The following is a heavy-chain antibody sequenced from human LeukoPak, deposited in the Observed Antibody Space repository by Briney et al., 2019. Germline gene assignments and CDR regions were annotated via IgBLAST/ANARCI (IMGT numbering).Heavy chain of an antibody. V-gene: IGHV3-23*01. Sequence: GGSLRLSCAASGFTFSSYAMTWVRQAPRKGLEWVSGISGSGGSTYYADSVKGRFTISRDNSKNTLYLQMDSLRAEDTAVYYCAKDQFLGGSYYYYYYMDVWGKGTTVTVSS. CDR3: AKDQFLGGSYYYYYYMDV. CDR2: ISGSGGST. D-gene: IGHD1-26*01. J-gene: IGHJ6*03. CDR1: GFTFSSYA.